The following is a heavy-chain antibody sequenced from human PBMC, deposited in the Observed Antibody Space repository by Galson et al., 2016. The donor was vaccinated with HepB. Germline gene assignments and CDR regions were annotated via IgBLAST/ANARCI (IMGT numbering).Heavy chain of an antibody. J-gene: IGHJ6*02. D-gene: IGHD3-10*02. Sequence: SLRLSCAASGFTFSDYYMSWIRQAPGKGLEWISTINNNDDSTYYADSVQGRFTISRDKSKNTLFLQMNSLRAEDTAVYYCAKDWSTTTCVQGCLDVWGQGTTVTVSS. CDR3: AKDWSTTTCVQGCLDV. CDR2: INNNDDST. V-gene: IGHV3-23*01. CDR1: GFTFSDYY.